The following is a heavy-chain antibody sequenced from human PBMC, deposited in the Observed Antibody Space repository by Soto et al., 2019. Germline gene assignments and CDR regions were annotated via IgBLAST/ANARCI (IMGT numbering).Heavy chain of an antibody. D-gene: IGHD3-22*01. Sequence: GASVKVSCKASGGTFSSYAISWVRQAPGRGLEWMGGIIPIFGTANYAQKFQGRVTITADESTSTAYMELSSLRSEDTAVYYCAVRAPGITMIVVVPPYYYGMDVWGQGTTVTVSS. CDR3: AVRAPGITMIVVVPPYYYGMDV. V-gene: IGHV1-69*13. CDR2: IIPIFGTA. J-gene: IGHJ6*02. CDR1: GGTFSSYA.